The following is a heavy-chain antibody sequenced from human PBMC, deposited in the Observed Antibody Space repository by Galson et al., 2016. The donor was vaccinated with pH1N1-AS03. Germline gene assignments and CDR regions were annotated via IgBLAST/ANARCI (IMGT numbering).Heavy chain of an antibody. Sequence: SLRLSCAASGFTFSDYAMGWVRQAPGKGLEWLAEISDAGGRPFYADSVKGRVTISRDNSKNTVYLQMTSLRAEDTAVYYCATNALKVRVDYWGQGTLVTVSS. J-gene: IGHJ4*02. V-gene: IGHV3-23*01. CDR2: ISDAGGRP. D-gene: IGHD1-1*01. CDR1: GFTFSDYA. CDR3: ATNALKVRVDY.